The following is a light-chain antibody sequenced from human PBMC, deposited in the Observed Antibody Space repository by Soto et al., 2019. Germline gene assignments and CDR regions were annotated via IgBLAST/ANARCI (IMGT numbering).Light chain of an antibody. Sequence: EIGMTQSPATLSVSPGESATLSCRASQSVSRNLAWYQQKPGQAPRLLIYGASTRATGIPARFSGSGSGTEFTLTISSMQSEDLAVYYCQQYNNWPPFTFGPGTKVDI. CDR3: QQYNNWPPFT. CDR1: QSVSRN. V-gene: IGKV3-15*01. J-gene: IGKJ3*01. CDR2: GAS.